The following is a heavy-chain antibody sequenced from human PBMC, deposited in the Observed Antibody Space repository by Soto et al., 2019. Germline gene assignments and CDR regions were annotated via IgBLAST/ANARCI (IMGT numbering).Heavy chain of an antibody. CDR3: ARAWRNCTNGVCSRPEKLDY. J-gene: IGHJ4*02. CDR1: GGSISSSSYY. V-gene: IGHV4-39*07. Sequence: LSLTCTVSGGSISSSSYYWGWIRQPPGKGLEWIGEINYSGSTYYNPSLKSRVTISVDTSKNQFSLKLSSVTAADTAVYYCARAWRNCTNGVCSRPEKLDYWGQGTLVTVSS. CDR2: INYSGST. D-gene: IGHD2-8*01.